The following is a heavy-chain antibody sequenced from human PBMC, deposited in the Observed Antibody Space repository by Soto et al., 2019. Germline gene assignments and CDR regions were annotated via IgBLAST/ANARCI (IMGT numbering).Heavy chain of an antibody. D-gene: IGHD2-2*01. CDR3: AREPIKLGYCSSTSCSTPNYYYGMDV. Sequence: GASVKVSCKASGYTFTSYGISWVRQAPGQGLEWMGWISAYNGNTNYAQKLQGRVTMTTDTSTSTAYMELRSLRSDDTAVYYCAREPIKLGYCSSTSCSTPNYYYGMDVWGQGTTVTVSS. CDR2: ISAYNGNT. V-gene: IGHV1-18*01. J-gene: IGHJ6*02. CDR1: GYTFTSYG.